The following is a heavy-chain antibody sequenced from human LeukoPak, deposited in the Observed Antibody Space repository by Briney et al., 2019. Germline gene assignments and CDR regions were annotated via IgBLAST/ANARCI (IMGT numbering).Heavy chain of an antibody. CDR2: INPNSGGT. V-gene: IGHV1-2*02. Sequence: ASVKVSCKASGYTFTGYYMHWVRQAPGQGLEWMGWINPNSGGTNYAQKFQGRVTMTRDTSISTAYMELSRLRSDDTAVYYCARGVLRFLEWSPMDVWGQGTTVTVSS. CDR1: GYTFTGYY. CDR3: ARGVLRFLEWSPMDV. J-gene: IGHJ6*02. D-gene: IGHD3-3*01.